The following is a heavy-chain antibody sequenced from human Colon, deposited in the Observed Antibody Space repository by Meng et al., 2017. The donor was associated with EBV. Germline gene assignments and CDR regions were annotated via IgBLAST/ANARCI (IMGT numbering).Heavy chain of an antibody. CDR1: GGSFSGYV. D-gene: IGHD3-9*01. CDR3: ARVPTTGYKDH. J-gene: IGHJ4*02. CDR2: VSHPGSA. V-gene: IGHV4-34*01. Sequence: HVWLQQLGARLLKPSETLSLTGTVNGGSFSGYVWSWVRQPPGKGMEWIGEVSHPGSANYNPSLKSRVTISVDASEKQFSLRLTSVTAADSAVYYCARVPTTGYKDHWGQGTLVTVSS.